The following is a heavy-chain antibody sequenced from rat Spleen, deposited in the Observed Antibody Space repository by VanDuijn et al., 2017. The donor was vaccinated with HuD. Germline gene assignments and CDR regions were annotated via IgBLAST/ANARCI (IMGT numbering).Heavy chain of an antibody. D-gene: IGHD1-10*01. CDR2: ISPSGGST. J-gene: IGHJ3*01. CDR3: ARYNNGFAY. Sequence: EVQLVESGGGLVQPGGSLKLSCGASGFIFSNYYMAWVRQAPTKGLEWVAFISPSGGSTYYRDSVKGRFTVSRDNAKSTLYLQMDSLRSEDTATYYCARYNNGFAYWGQGTLVTVSS. V-gene: IGHV5-25*01. CDR1: GFIFSNYY.